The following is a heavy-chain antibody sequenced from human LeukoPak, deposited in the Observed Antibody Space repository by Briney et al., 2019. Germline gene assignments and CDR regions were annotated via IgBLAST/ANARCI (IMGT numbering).Heavy chain of an antibody. CDR3: ARIPYSSSSGPFDI. J-gene: IGHJ3*02. CDR1: GFTFGDYA. CDR2: ISSSSNFI. Sequence: GGSLRLSCTASGFTFGDYAMSWVRQAPGKGLEWVSYISSSSNFIFYGDSMRGRFTISRDNARNSLYLQMNNLRAEDTAIYYCARIPYSSSSGPFDIWGQGTMVTVSS. D-gene: IGHD6-13*01. V-gene: IGHV3-21*01.